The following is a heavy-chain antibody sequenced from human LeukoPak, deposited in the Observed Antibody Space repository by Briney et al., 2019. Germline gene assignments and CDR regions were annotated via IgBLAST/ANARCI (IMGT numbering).Heavy chain of an antibody. CDR2: IKSKTDGGTT. V-gene: IGHV3-15*01. CDR1: GFTFSNAW. CDR3: TTEWDYSGYFYDY. Sequence: GGSLRLSCAASGFTFSNAWMSWVRQAPGKGLEWVGRIKSKTDGGTTDYAAPVKGRFTISREDSKNTLYLQMNSLKTEDTAVYYCTTEWDYSGYFYDYWGQGTLVTVSS. J-gene: IGHJ4*02. D-gene: IGHD5-12*01.